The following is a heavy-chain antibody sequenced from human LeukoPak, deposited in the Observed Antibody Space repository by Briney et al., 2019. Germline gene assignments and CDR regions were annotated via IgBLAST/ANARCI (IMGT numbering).Heavy chain of an antibody. CDR3: AKDSGALEEGYFDS. CDR2: ISWDGSDT. Sequence: PGGSLRLSCAASGFTFDDYMMHWVRQAPGKGLEWVSLISWDGSDTYYADSVKGRFTISGDNSKDSLYPQMNSLRTDDTALYYCAKDSGALEEGYFDSWGQGTLVTVSS. J-gene: IGHJ4*02. V-gene: IGHV3-43*01. CDR1: GFTFDDYM.